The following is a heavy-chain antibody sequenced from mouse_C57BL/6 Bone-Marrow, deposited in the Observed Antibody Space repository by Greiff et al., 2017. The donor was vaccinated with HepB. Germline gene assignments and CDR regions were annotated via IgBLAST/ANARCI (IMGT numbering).Heavy chain of an antibody. J-gene: IGHJ2*01. CDR3: ARSDYDFDY. Sequence: QVQLQQSGAELVRPGASVKLSCKASGYTFTDYYINWVKQRPGQGLEWIARIYPGSGNTYYNEKFKGKATLTAEKSSSTAYMQLSSLTYEDSAVYFCARSDYDFDYWGQGTTLTVSS. V-gene: IGHV1-76*01. D-gene: IGHD2-4*01. CDR2: IYPGSGNT. CDR1: GYTFTDYY.